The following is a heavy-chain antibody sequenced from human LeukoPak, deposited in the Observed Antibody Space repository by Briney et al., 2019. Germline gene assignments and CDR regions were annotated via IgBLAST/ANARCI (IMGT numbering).Heavy chain of an antibody. J-gene: IGHJ6*02. D-gene: IGHD5-12*01. CDR3: ARGSGYSGYEGIYYYYGMDV. Sequence: ASVKVSCKASGYTFTSYGINWVRQATGQGLEWMGWMNPNSGNTGYAQKFQGRVTMTRNTSISTAYMELSSLRSEDTAVYYCARGSGYSGYEGIYYYYGMDVWGQGTTVTVSS. CDR2: MNPNSGNT. CDR1: GYTFTSYG. V-gene: IGHV1-8*01.